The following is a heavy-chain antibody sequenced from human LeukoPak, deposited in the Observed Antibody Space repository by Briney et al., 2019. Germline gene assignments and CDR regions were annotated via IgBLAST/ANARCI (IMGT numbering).Heavy chain of an antibody. CDR3: ARAKKVAGLLA. CDR2: IYYSGST. V-gene: IGHV4-59*12. D-gene: IGHD6-19*01. J-gene: IGHJ4*02. Sequence: SETLSLTCTVSGGSISSYYWSWIRQPPGKELEWIGYIYYSGSTNYNPSLKSRVTISVDTSKNQFSLKLSSVTAADTAVYYCARAKKVAGLLAWGQGTLVTVSS. CDR1: GGSISSYY.